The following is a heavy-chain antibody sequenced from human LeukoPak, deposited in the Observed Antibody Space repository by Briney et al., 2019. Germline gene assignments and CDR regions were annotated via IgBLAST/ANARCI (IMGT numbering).Heavy chain of an antibody. CDR3: AIHSSGYYYSQH. CDR2: ISAYNGNT. CDR1: GYTFTSYG. Sequence: ASVKVSCKASGYTFTSYGISWVRQAPGQGLEWMGWISAYNGNTNYAQKLQGRVTMTTDTSTSTAYMELRSLRSDDTAVYYCAIHSSGYYYSQHWGQGTLVTVSS. V-gene: IGHV1-18*01. D-gene: IGHD3-22*01. J-gene: IGHJ1*01.